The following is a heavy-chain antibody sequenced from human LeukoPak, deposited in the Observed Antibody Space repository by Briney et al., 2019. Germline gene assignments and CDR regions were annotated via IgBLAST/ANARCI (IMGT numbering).Heavy chain of an antibody. CDR1: GGTFSSYA. J-gene: IGHJ4*02. Sequence: ASVKVSCKASGGTFSSYAISWVRQAPGQGLEWMGRIIPILGIANYAQKFQGRVTITADKSTSTAYMELSSLRSEDTAVYYCASSDSSGYYPLDCWGQGTLVTASS. CDR2: IIPILGIA. D-gene: IGHD3-22*01. V-gene: IGHV1-69*04. CDR3: ASSDSSGYYPLDC.